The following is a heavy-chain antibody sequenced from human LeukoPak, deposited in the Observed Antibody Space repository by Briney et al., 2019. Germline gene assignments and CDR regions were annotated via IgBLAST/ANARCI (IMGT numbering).Heavy chain of an antibody. J-gene: IGHJ4*02. CDR1: GGSISSGGYY. Sequence: SQTLSLTCTVSGGSISSGGYYWSWIRQHPGKGLEWIGYIYYSGSTNYHPSLKSRVTISVDTSKNQVSLKLRSVTAADTAVYFCARGCSGGSCYHQLDYWGQRTLVTVSS. D-gene: IGHD2-15*01. V-gene: IGHV4-31*03. CDR2: IYYSGST. CDR3: ARGCSGGSCYHQLDY.